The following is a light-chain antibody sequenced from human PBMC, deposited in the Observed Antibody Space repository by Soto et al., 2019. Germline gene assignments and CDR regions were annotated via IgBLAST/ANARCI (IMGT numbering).Light chain of an antibody. CDR1: SSNIGSNT. J-gene: IGLJ3*02. Sequence: QPVLTQPPSVSGTPGQRVTISCSGSSSNIGSNTVNWYQKLPGRAPKLLVYSNNNNRPSGDPARFFGFKSVTSASLAISGLQSEDESDYYCAAWDDRFNGPVFGGGTKLTVL. CDR2: SNNN. CDR3: AAWDDRFNGPV. V-gene: IGLV1-44*01.